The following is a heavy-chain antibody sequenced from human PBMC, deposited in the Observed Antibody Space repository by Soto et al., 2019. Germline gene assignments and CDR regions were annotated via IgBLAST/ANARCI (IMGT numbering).Heavy chain of an antibody. Sequence: QVRLVQSGAEVKKPGSSVKVSCKASGGTFSSYAISWVRQAPGQGLEWMGGIIPIFGTANYAQKFQGRVTSTADKSTSTAYMELSSLRSEDTAVYYCARDLREHPTWGMDVWGQGTTVTVSS. J-gene: IGHJ6*02. CDR1: GGTFSSYA. V-gene: IGHV1-69*06. CDR3: ARDLREHPTWGMDV. D-gene: IGHD1-26*01. CDR2: IIPIFGTA.